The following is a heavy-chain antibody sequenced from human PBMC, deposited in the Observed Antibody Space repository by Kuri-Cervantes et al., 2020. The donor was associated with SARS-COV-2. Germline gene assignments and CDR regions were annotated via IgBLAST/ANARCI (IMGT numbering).Heavy chain of an antibody. V-gene: IGHV1-8*01. CDR3: ATEVGYCSGGSCYGFDY. Sequence: ASVKVSCKASGYTFTSYDINWVRQATGQGLEWMGWINPNSGNTGYAQKFQGRVTMTEDTSTDTAYMELSSLRSEDTAVYYCATEVGYCSGGSCYGFDYWGQGTLVTVSS. CDR2: INPNSGNT. D-gene: IGHD2-15*01. CDR1: GYTFTSYD. J-gene: IGHJ4*02.